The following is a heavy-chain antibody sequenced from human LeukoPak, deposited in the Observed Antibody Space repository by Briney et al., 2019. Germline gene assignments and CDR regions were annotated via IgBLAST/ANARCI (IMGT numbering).Heavy chain of an antibody. CDR2: INPNSGGT. J-gene: IGHJ4*02. CDR1: GYTFTGYY. V-gene: IGHV1-2*02. D-gene: IGHD4-17*01. CDR3: ASLDTVTTNVVDNNFDY. Sequence: ASVKVSCEASGYTFTGYYMHWVRQAPGQGLEWMGWINPNSGGTNYAQKFQGRVTMTRDTSISTAYMELSRLRSDDTAVYYCASLDTVTTNVVDNNFDYWGQGTLVTVSS.